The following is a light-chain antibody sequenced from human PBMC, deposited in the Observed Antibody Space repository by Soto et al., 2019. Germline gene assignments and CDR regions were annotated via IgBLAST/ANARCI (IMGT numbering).Light chain of an antibody. J-gene: IGKJ4*01. Sequence: DIQMTQSPSSLSASVGERVTITCQASQDISNYLNWYQQKPGKAPKLLIYDASNLETGVPSRFSGSGFGTDFTFTISSLQPEDIATYYCQQYDNLPALTFGGGTKVEIK. CDR1: QDISNY. CDR3: QQYDNLPALT. V-gene: IGKV1-33*01. CDR2: DAS.